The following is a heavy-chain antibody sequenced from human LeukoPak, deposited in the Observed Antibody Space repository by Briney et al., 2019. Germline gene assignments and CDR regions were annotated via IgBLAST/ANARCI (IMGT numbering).Heavy chain of an antibody. D-gene: IGHD3-10*01. V-gene: IGHV3-13*01. CDR2: IGTAGDT. Sequence: GGSLRLSCAASGFTFSSYDMHWVRQATGKGLEWVSAIGTAGDTYYPGSVKGRFTISRENAKNSLYPQMNSLRAGDTAVYYCARDRGSGSYGGMDVWGQGTTVTVSS. J-gene: IGHJ6*02. CDR3: ARDRGSGSYGGMDV. CDR1: GFTFSSYD.